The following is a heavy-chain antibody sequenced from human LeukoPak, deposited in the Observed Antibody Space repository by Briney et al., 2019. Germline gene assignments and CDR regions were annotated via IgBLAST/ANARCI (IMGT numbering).Heavy chain of an antibody. CDR2: IYYSGST. CDR1: GGSISSGDYY. Sequence: PSETLSLTCTVSGGSISSGDYYWSWIRQPPGKGLEWIGHIYYSGSTYYNPSLKSRVTISVDTSKNQFSLKLSSVTAADTAVYYCARVGSSGFVYYFDYWGQGTLVTVSS. J-gene: IGHJ4*02. CDR3: ARVGSSGFVYYFDY. V-gene: IGHV4-30-4*01. D-gene: IGHD3-22*01.